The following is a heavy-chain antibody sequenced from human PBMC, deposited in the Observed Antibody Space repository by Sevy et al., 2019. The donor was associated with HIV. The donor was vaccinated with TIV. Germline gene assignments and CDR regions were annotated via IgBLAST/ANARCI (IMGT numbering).Heavy chain of an antibody. V-gene: IGHV3-9*01. CDR1: GFTVSSNY. J-gene: IGHJ4*02. Sequence: GGSLRLSCAASGFTVSSNYMSWVRQAPGKGLEWVSGITWNSVILGYADSVKGRFTISRDNARNSLYLEMKSLRAEDTALYYCAKSSFLPAAGNAYYFDYWGQGTLVTVSS. D-gene: IGHD6-25*01. CDR3: AKSSFLPAAGNAYYFDY. CDR2: ITWNSVIL.